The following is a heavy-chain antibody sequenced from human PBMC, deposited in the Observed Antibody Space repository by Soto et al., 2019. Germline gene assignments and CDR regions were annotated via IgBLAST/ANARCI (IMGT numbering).Heavy chain of an antibody. CDR3: ATAQYYTIFGVVIGTSSGGMDV. J-gene: IGHJ6*02. CDR2: ISYDGSNK. Sequence: QVQLVESGGGVVQPGRSLRLSCAASGFTFSSYGMHWVRQAPGKGLEWVAVISYDGSNKYYADSVKGRFTISRDNSKNTLYLQMNSLRAEDTAVYYCATAQYYTIFGVVIGTSSGGMDVWGQGTTVTVSS. V-gene: IGHV3-30*03. CDR1: GFTFSSYG. D-gene: IGHD3-3*01.